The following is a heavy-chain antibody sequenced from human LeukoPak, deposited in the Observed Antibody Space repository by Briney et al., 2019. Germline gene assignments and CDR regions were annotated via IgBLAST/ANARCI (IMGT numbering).Heavy chain of an antibody. CDR3: AKDNIAQGSGSYLDY. V-gene: IGHV3-30*18. CDR2: VSYDGTKK. D-gene: IGHD3-10*01. J-gene: IGHJ4*02. CDR1: GFTSSTYA. Sequence: GRSLRLSCAASGFTSSTYAMHWVRQAPGKGLEWVAIVSYDGTKKDYADSVKGRFSISRDNSKNTLYLQMNSLRAEDTAIYYCAKDNIAQGSGSYLDYWGQGALVTVSS.